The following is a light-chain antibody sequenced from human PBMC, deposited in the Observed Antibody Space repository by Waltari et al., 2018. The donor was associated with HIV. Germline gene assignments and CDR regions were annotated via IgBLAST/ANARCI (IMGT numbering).Light chain of an antibody. CDR2: TAS. Sequence: IRLTLSPSILSAAFGAEVTISCRASQNVNSWLAWYQQKPGKGPKLLIHTASSSVKGVPSRFSGSGSGTVFTLTINGLQADDFATYYCQQYETCCTFGQGTKL. V-gene: IGKV1-5*03. CDR1: QNVNSW. CDR3: QQYETCCT. J-gene: IGKJ2*02.